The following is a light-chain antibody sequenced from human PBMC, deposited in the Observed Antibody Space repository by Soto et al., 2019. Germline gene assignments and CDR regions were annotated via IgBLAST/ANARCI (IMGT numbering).Light chain of an antibody. CDR3: SSYTISSTRV. CDR2: DVS. J-gene: IGLJ2*01. V-gene: IGLV2-14*01. CDR1: SSEVGGYNY. Sequence: QSALTQPASVSGSPGQSITISCTGTSSEVGGYNYVSWYQQHPGKAPKRMIYDVSNRPSGVSNRFSGSKSGNTASLTISGLQAEDEADYYCSSYTISSTRVFGGGTKLTVL.